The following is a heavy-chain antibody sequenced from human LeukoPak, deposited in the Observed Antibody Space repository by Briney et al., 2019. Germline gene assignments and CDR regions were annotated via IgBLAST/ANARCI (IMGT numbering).Heavy chain of an antibody. V-gene: IGHV3-48*03. CDR2: ISSSGSTI. D-gene: IGHD5-24*01. CDR1: GFTFSSYE. J-gene: IGHJ4*02. Sequence: GGSLRLSCAASGFTFSSYEMNWVRQAPGKGLEWVSYISSSGSTIYYADSVKGRFTISRDNAKNSLYLQMNSLRAEDTAVYYCARTMTTMDGFDYWGQGTLVTVSS. CDR3: ARTMTTMDGFDY.